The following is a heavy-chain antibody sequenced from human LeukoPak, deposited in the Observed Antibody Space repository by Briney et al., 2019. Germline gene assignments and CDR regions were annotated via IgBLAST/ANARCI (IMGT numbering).Heavy chain of an antibody. CDR1: GGSFSGYY. J-gene: IGHJ3*02. Sequence: SETLSLTCAVYGGSFSGYYWSWTRQPPGKGLEWIGEINHSGSTNYNPSLKSRVTISVDTSKNQFSLKLSSVTAADTAVYYCARDVQTYDYVWGSYPMGAFDIWGQGTMVTVSS. V-gene: IGHV4-34*01. CDR2: INHSGST. D-gene: IGHD3-16*02. CDR3: ARDVQTYDYVWGSYPMGAFDI.